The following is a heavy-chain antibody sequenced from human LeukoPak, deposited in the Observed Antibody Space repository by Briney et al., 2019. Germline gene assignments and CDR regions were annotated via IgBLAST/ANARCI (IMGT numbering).Heavy chain of an antibody. D-gene: IGHD2-2*03. CDR1: AYTFTSYG. J-gene: IGHJ4*02. V-gene: IGHV1-18*04. CDR2: ISAYNGNT. Sequence: GASVKASCKASAYTFTSYGISWVRQAPGQGLEWMGWISAYNGNTNYAQKLQGRVTMTTDTSTSTAYMELRSLRSDDTAVYYCARDSGVDIVVVPAAMPAGYWGQGTLVTVPS. CDR3: ARDSGVDIVVVPAAMPAGY.